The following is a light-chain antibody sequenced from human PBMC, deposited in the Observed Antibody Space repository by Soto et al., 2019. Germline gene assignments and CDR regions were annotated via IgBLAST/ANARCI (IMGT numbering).Light chain of an antibody. Sequence: QSALTQPPSASGSPGQSVTISCTGTSSDVGGYNYVSWYQQHPGKAPKLMIYEVSKRPSGVPDRFSGSKSGNTASLTVSGLEAEDEADYCCSSDAGSNNHLVFGGGTKVTVL. CDR3: SSDAGSNNHLV. J-gene: IGLJ3*02. V-gene: IGLV2-8*01. CDR1: SSDVGGYNY. CDR2: EVS.